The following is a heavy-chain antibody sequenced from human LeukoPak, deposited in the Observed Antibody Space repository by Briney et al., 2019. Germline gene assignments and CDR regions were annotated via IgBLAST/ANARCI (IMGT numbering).Heavy chain of an antibody. CDR2: IIPIFGTA. J-gene: IGHJ4*02. Sequence: SVKVSCKASGGTFSSYAISWVRQAPGQGLEWMGGIIPIFGTANYAQKFQGRVTITADESTSTAYMELRSLRSDDTAVYYCARDWGLLRYFDWLLYPFDYWGQGTLVTVSS. CDR3: ARDWGLLRYFDWLLYPFDY. V-gene: IGHV1-69*13. D-gene: IGHD3-9*01. CDR1: GGTFSSYA.